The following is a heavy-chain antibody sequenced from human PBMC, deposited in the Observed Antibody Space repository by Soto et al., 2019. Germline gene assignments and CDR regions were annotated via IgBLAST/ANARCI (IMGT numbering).Heavy chain of an antibody. V-gene: IGHV3-53*01. CDR2: IYTSGST. CDR1: GFTVSTNY. Sequence: EVQLVESGGGLIQPGGSLRLSCAASGFTVSTNYMTWVRQAPGKGLEWVSLIYTSGSTYYAHSVKGRFTMSSDKSKNALSLQRSGLTAEETAVYYCAGNNYYTGMDHLGPGTTVTVAS. CDR3: AGNNYYTGMDH. J-gene: IGHJ6*02.